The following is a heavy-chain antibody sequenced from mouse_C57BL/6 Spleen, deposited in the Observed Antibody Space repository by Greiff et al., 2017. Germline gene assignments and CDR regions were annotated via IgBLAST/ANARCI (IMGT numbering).Heavy chain of an antibody. J-gene: IGHJ3*01. Sequence: VQLQQSGAELVKPGASVKISCKASGYAFSSYWMNWVKQRPGKGLEWIGQIYPGDGDTNYNVKFKGKATLTADKSSSTAYMQLSSLTSEDSAVYFCARWDYGSSYGGAYWGQGTLVTVSA. V-gene: IGHV1-80*01. CDR2: IYPGDGDT. CDR3: ARWDYGSSYGGAY. CDR1: GYAFSSYW. D-gene: IGHD1-1*01.